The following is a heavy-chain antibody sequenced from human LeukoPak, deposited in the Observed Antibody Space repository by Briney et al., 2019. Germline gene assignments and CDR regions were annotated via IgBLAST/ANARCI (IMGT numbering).Heavy chain of an antibody. V-gene: IGHV4-59*01. CDR3: ARGRRITGTTPHLPPIDY. D-gene: IGHD1-7*01. CDR1: GGSISSYY. Sequence: SETLSLTCTVSGGSISSYYWSWIRQPPGKGLEWIGYIYYSGSTNYNPSLKSRVTISVDTSKKQFSLKLSSVNAADTAVYYCARGRRITGTTPHLPPIDYWGQGNLVTVSS. CDR2: IYYSGST. J-gene: IGHJ4*02.